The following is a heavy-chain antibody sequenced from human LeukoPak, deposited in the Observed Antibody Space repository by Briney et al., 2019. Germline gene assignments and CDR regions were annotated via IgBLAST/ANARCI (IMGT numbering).Heavy chain of an antibody. D-gene: IGHD1-26*01. CDR2: IKQDGYEK. CDR1: GFTFSGYW. J-gene: IGHJ4*02. V-gene: IGHV3-7*01. CDR3: ARDKIVGPTTLDY. Sequence: GGSLRLSCAASGFTFSGYWMSWVRQTPEKGLEWVANIKQDGYEKYYVESVKGRFTISRDNAKNSLYLQMNSLRADDTAIYYCARDKIVGPTTLDYWGQGTLVTVSS.